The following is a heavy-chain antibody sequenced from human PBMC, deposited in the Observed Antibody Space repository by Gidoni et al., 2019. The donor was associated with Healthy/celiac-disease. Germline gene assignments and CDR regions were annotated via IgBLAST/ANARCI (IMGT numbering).Heavy chain of an antibody. J-gene: IGHJ6*02. CDR2: IIPIFGTA. V-gene: IGHV1-69*01. D-gene: IGHD2-15*01. CDR3: ARAPLGYCSGGSCCCSYYYYGMDV. Sequence: QGQLVQSGAEGKKPGYSVKVSCKASGGTVSSDAISWVRRAPGQGLEWMVGIIPIFGTANYAQKFQGRVTITADESTSTAYMELSSLRSEDTAVYYCARAPLGYCSGGSCCCSYYYYGMDVWGQGTTVTVSS. CDR1: GGTVSSDA.